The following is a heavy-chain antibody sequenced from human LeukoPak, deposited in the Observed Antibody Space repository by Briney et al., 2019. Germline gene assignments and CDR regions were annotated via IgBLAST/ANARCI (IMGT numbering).Heavy chain of an antibody. J-gene: IGHJ4*02. Sequence: PSETLSLTCTVSGGSTSSYYWSWIRQPPGKGLEWIGEINHSGSTNYNPSLKSRVTISVDTSKNQFSLKLSSVTAADTAVYYCARLATIQYSSSWGHFKYWGQGTLVTVSS. CDR2: INHSGST. V-gene: IGHV4-34*01. CDR3: ARLATIQYSSSWGHFKY. CDR1: GGSTSSYY. D-gene: IGHD6-13*01.